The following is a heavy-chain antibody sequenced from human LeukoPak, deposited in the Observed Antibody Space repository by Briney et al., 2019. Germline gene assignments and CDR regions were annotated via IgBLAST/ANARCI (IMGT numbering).Heavy chain of an antibody. V-gene: IGHV3-15*01. J-gene: IGHJ3*02. D-gene: IGHD4-11*01. Sequence: GGSLRLSCAASGFTFSNAWMSWVRQAPGKGLEWVGRIKSKTDGGTTDYAAPVKGRFTISRDDSKNTLYLQMNSLKTEDTAVYYCTTDSGTTVGDAFDIWGQGTMVTVSS. CDR1: GFTFSNAW. CDR2: IKSKTDGGTT. CDR3: TTDSGTTVGDAFDI.